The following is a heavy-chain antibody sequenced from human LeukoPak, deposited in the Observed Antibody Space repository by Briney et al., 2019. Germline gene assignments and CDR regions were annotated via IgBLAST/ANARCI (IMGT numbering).Heavy chain of an antibody. CDR3: TRVVNGGHFDY. CDR1: GASINNYY. CDR2: VYHTGAS. D-gene: IGHD2-8*01. Sequence: SETLSLTCSVSGASINNYYWTWIRQPPGKGLEWIRYVYHTGASGYHPSLKSRVAMSLDTSKNQVSLNLRSVTAADTAVYFCTRVVNGGHFDYWGQGTLVTVSS. V-gene: IGHV4-59*01. J-gene: IGHJ4*02.